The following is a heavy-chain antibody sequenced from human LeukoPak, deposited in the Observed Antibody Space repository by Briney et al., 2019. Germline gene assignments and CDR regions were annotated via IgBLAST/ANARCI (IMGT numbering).Heavy chain of an antibody. CDR2: IKNDGSEI. D-gene: IGHD2-21*01. CDR3: CGAIAEH. CDR1: GFTFSNSW. J-gene: IGHJ1*01. V-gene: IGHV3-7*02. Sequence: GGSLRLSCAASGFTFSNSWVSWVRQAPGKALEWVANIKNDGSEIYYVDSAKGRFTISRDNARKSLYLQMNSLRDEDTAVYYCCGAIAEHWGKGTLVSVS.